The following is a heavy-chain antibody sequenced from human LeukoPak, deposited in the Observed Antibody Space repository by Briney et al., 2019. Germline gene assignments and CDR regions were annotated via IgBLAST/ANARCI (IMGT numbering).Heavy chain of an antibody. CDR1: GFTFSSYG. CDR2: IWYDGSNT. Sequence: GTSLRLSCAASGFTFSSYGMHWVRQAPGKGLEWVAVIWYDGSNTYQADSVKGRFTISRDNTKNTLYLQMNSLRAEDTAVYYCAKALDPIFGVVIPYEYYYYYYGMDVWGQGTTVTVSS. D-gene: IGHD3-3*01. J-gene: IGHJ6*02. CDR3: AKALDPIFGVVIPYEYYYYYYGMDV. V-gene: IGHV3-33*06.